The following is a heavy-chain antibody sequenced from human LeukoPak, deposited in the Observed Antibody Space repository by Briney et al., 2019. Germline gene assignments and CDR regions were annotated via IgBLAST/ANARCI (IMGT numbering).Heavy chain of an antibody. CDR2: INHSGST. D-gene: IGHD6-6*01. Sequence: SETLSLTCAVYGGSFSGYYWSWIRQPPGKGLEWIGEINHSGSTNYNPSLKSRVTISVDTSKNQFSLKLSSVTAADTAVYYCARGAARPRYYYYGMDVWGQGTTVTVSS. V-gene: IGHV4-34*01. CDR3: ARGAARPRYYYYGMDV. CDR1: GGSFSGYY. J-gene: IGHJ6*02.